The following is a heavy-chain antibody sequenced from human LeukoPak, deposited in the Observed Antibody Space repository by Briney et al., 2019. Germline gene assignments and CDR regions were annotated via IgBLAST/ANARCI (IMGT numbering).Heavy chain of an antibody. D-gene: IGHD4-17*01. CDR3: ARDEAGDYGSSDAFDI. V-gene: IGHV3-21*01. Sequence: NPGGSLRLSCAASGFTFSSYSMNWVRQAPGKGLEWVSSISSSSSYIYYADSVKGRFTISRDNAKNPLYLQMNSLRAEDTAVYYCARDEAGDYGSSDAFDIWGQGTMVTVSS. J-gene: IGHJ3*02. CDR2: ISSSSSYI. CDR1: GFTFSSYS.